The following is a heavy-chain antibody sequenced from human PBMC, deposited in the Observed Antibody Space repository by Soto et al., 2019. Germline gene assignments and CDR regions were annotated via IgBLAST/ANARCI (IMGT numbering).Heavy chain of an antibody. V-gene: IGHV1-3*01. CDR3: ARSPSMTTVTECDY. J-gene: IGHJ4*02. CDR2: INAGNGNT. D-gene: IGHD4-17*01. Sequence: QVQLVQSGAEVKKPGASVKVSCKASGYTFTSYAMHWVRQAPGQRLEWMGWINAGNGNTKYSQKFQGRVTITRDTSASTAYMELSSLRSEDTAVYYCARSPSMTTVTECDYWGQGTLVTVSS. CDR1: GYTFTSYA.